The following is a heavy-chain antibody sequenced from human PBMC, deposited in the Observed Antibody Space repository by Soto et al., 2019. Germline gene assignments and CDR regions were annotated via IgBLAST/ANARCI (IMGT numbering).Heavy chain of an antibody. D-gene: IGHD3-10*01. V-gene: IGHV4-59*08. CDR1: GGSISSYY. CDR3: ARLVSSWFDFDY. Sequence: PSETLSLTCTVSGGSISSYYWSWIRQPPGKGLEWIGYIYYSGSTNYNPSLKSRVTISVDTSKNQFSLKLSSVTAAATAVYYCARLVSSWFDFDYRGQGTLVNVSS. J-gene: IGHJ4*02. CDR2: IYYSGST.